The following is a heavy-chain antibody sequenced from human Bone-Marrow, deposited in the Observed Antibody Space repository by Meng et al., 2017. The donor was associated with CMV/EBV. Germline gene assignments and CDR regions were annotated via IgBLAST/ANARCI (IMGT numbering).Heavy chain of an antibody. D-gene: IGHD3-3*01. Sequence: FTLSNYGIRWVRQAPGKGLEWVALISFDGTNKYYADSVKGRFTISRDNSKNTLYLQMNSLRPEDTAVYYCATDRGTYYDFWSGYGFDYWGQGTLVTVSS. J-gene: IGHJ4*02. V-gene: IGHV3-30*03. CDR2: ISFDGTNK. CDR3: ATDRGTYYDFWSGYGFDY. CDR1: FTLSNYG.